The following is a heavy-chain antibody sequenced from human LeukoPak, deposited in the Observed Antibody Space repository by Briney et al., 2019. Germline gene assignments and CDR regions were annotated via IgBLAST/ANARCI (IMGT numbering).Heavy chain of an antibody. J-gene: IGHJ4*02. CDR2: INSDGSST. CDR3: ARVSPEGDYDY. V-gene: IGHV3-74*01. D-gene: IGHD4-17*01. Sequence: GGTLRLSCAASGFTFSSYWMHWVRQAPGRGLVGVSRINSDGSSTSYADSVRGRFTISRDNAKNTLYLQMNSLRAEDTAVYYCARVSPEGDYDYWGQGTLVTVSS. CDR1: GFTFSSYW.